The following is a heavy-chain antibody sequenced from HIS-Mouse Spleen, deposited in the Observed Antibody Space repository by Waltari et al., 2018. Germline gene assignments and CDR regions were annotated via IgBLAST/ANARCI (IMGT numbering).Heavy chain of an antibody. CDR1: GGSISSSSYH. V-gene: IGHV4-39*07. Sequence: QLQLQEPGPGLVKPSETLSLTCTVSGGSISSSSYHWGWIRQPPGKGLEWIGCIYDSGSTYYNRSLKSRVTISVDTSKNQVSLKLSSVTAADTAVYYCAREIPYSSSWYDWYFDLWGRGTLVTVSS. CDR3: AREIPYSSSWYDWYFDL. D-gene: IGHD6-13*01. J-gene: IGHJ2*01. CDR2: IYDSGST.